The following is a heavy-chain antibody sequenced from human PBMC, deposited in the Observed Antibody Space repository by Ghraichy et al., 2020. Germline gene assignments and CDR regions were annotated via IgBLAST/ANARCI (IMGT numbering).Heavy chain of an antibody. J-gene: IGHJ4*02. V-gene: IGHV3-33*01. Sequence: GGSLRLSCAASGFPFSSYAMHWVRQAPGKGLEWVAVIWSDGSNMYYGNSVKGRFNISRDNSKNTLFLQMNSLRAEDTAVYYCARDYFYDSSGYTADFLDYWGQGTLVTVSS. CDR1: GFPFSSYA. D-gene: IGHD3-22*01. CDR3: ARDYFYDSSGYTADFLDY. CDR2: IWSDGSNM.